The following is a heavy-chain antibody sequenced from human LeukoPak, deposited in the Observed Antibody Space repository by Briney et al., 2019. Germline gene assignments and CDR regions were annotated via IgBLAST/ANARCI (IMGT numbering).Heavy chain of an antibody. J-gene: IGHJ4*02. Sequence: GGSLRLSCAASGFTFSSYWIHWVRQAPGKGLVWVSRINSDGSSTSYADSVKGRFTISRDNAKNTLYLQMNSLRAEDTAVYYCARGGEYGDYGVYWGQGTLVTVSS. CDR2: INSDGSST. CDR3: ARGGEYGDYGVY. CDR1: GFTFSSYW. D-gene: IGHD4-17*01. V-gene: IGHV3-74*01.